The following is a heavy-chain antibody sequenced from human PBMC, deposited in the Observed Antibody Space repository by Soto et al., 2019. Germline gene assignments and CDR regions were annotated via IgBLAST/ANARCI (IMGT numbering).Heavy chain of an antibody. CDR2: ISYDGSNK. J-gene: IGHJ4*02. V-gene: IGHV3-30*18. D-gene: IGHD5-12*01. CDR1: GFTFSSYG. CDR3: AKDRFSSGYEGNAGLFDY. Sequence: GGSLRLSCAASGFTFSSYGMHWVRQAPGKGLEWVAVISYDGSNKYYADSVKGRFTISRDNSKNTLYLQMNSLRAEDTAVYYCAKDRFSSGYEGNAGLFDYWGQGTLVTVSS.